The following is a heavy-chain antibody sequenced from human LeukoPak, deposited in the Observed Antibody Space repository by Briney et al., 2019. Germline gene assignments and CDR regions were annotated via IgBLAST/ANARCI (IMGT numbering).Heavy chain of an antibody. CDR2: ISGSGGST. Sequence: GGSLRLSCAASGFTYTNYGMSWVRQAPGKGLEWVSAISGSGGSTYYADSVKGRFTISRDNSKNTLYLQMNSLRAEDTAVYYCAKGGPCSGGSCYPFDYWGQGTLVTVSS. V-gene: IGHV3-23*01. D-gene: IGHD2-15*01. CDR1: GFTYTNYG. CDR3: AKGGPCSGGSCYPFDY. J-gene: IGHJ4*02.